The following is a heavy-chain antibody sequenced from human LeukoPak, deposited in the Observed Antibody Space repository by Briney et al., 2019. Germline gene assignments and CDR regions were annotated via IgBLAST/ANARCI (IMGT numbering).Heavy chain of an antibody. CDR1: GFTFNNYD. J-gene: IGHJ4*02. V-gene: IGHV3-23*01. CDR2: ISSGAGST. Sequence: GGSLRLSCAASGFTFNNYDRTWPRQTPGKGLEWVSAISSGAGSTYYTDSVKGRFTISRDNSKNTLYLQMNSLRAEDTAVYYCARKPVDRCLDYWGQGTLVTVSS. D-gene: IGHD2-15*01. CDR3: ARKPVDRCLDY.